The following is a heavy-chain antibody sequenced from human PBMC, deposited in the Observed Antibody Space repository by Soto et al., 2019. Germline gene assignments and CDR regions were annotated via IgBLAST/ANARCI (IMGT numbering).Heavy chain of an antibody. Sequence: LSLTCAISGDSFPSNIAAWNWIMQCPWRGLEWLGRTYYRSEWYNDYAVSVESRITINPDTSKNQFSLQLNSVTPEDTAVYYCASSDGRSDFRSGYGTFDYWGQGTLVTVSS. CDR1: GDSFPSNIAA. J-gene: IGHJ4*02. CDR3: ASSDGRSDFRSGYGTFDY. CDR2: TYYRSEWYN. D-gene: IGHD3-3*01. V-gene: IGHV6-1*01.